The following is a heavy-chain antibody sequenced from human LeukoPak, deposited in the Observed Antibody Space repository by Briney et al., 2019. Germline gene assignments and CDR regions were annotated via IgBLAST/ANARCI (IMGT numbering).Heavy chain of an antibody. CDR2: IYYSGYT. D-gene: IGHD6-13*01. Sequence: SETLSLTCTVSGGSISISSYYWGWIRQPPGKGLEWIGSIYYSGYTYYNPSLQSRVTMSVDTSKNQFSLNLSSVTAADTAVYYCARDSSSWGFDYWGQGTLVTVSS. J-gene: IGHJ4*02. CDR3: ARDSSSWGFDY. V-gene: IGHV4-39*02. CDR1: GGSISISSYY.